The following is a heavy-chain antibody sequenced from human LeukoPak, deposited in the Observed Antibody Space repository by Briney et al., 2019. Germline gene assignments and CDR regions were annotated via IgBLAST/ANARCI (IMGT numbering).Heavy chain of an antibody. CDR2: ISAYNGNT. J-gene: IGHJ6*02. D-gene: IGHD6-13*01. CDR1: GYTFTSYG. V-gene: IGHV1-18*01. CDR3: ARTEGSSWHPYYYYGMDV. Sequence: ASVKVSCKASGYTFTSYGISWVRQAPGQGLEWMGWISAYNGNTNYAQKLQGRVTMTTDTSTSTAYMELRSLRSDDTAVYYCARTEGSSWHPYYYYGMDVWGQGTTVTVSS.